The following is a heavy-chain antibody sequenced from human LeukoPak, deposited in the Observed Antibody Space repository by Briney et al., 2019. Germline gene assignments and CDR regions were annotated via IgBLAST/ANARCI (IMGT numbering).Heavy chain of an antibody. D-gene: IGHD3-9*01. CDR2: INANSGTR. CDR3: ARDPSGHYDILTGHYYYYGMDV. CDR1: GFAFSFFA. J-gene: IGHJ6*02. V-gene: IGHV3-23*01. Sequence: PGGSLRLSCEASGFAFSFFAMSWLRQAPGKGLEWVSTINANSGTRSYAASVRGRFTISRDNSKNTLYLQLNTLRADDTAVYYCARDPSGHYDILTGHYYYYGMDVWGQGTTVTVSS.